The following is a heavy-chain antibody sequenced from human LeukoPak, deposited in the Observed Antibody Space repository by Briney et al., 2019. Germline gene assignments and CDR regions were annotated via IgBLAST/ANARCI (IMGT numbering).Heavy chain of an antibody. CDR3: ARERRYCNGGSCSTPLGGMDV. V-gene: IGHV1-18*01. CDR1: GYTFTHYG. J-gene: IGHJ6*02. D-gene: IGHD2-15*01. CDR2: INTYNGDT. Sequence: ASVKVSCKASGYTFTHYGITWVRQAPGQGLAWMGWINTYNGDTKCAQKLQGRVTMTTDTSTSTAFMELRSLRSDDSAVYYCARERRYCNGGSCSTPLGGMDVWGQGTTVTVSS.